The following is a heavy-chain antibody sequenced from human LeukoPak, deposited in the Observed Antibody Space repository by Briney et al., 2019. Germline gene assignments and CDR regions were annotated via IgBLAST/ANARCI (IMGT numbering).Heavy chain of an antibody. Sequence: PGGSLRLSCAASGFTFSSYSMNWVRQAPGKGLEWVSSISSSSYIYYADSVKGRFTISRDNSKNTLYLQMNSLRAEDTAVYYCAKDLYYGSGSYPTTFDYWGQGTLVTVSS. V-gene: IGHV3-21*04. J-gene: IGHJ4*02. D-gene: IGHD3-10*01. CDR3: AKDLYYGSGSYPTTFDY. CDR1: GFTFSSYS. CDR2: ISSSSYI.